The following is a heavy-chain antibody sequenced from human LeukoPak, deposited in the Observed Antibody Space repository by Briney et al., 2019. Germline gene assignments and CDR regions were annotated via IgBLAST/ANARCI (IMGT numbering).Heavy chain of an antibody. CDR2: IYYSGST. V-gene: IGHV4-59*01. J-gene: IGHJ3*02. Sequence: SETLSLTCTVSGGSISSYYWSWIRQPARKGLEWIGYIYYSGSTNYNPSLKSRVTISVDTSKNQFSLKLSSVTAADTAVYYCARGLPTSDAFDIWGQGTMVTVSS. CDR1: GGSISSYY. D-gene: IGHD1-1*01. CDR3: ARGLPTSDAFDI.